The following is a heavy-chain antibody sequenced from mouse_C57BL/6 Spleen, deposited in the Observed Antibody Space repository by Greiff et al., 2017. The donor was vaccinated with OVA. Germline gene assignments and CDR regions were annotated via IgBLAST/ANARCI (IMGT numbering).Heavy chain of an antibody. CDR1: GYTFTSYW. CDR2: IAPSDSET. CDR3: ARGDYYGSSYGY. J-gene: IGHJ2*01. D-gene: IGHD1-1*01. V-gene: IGHV1-52*01. Sequence: VQLQQPGAELVRPGSSVKLSCKASGYTFTSYWMHWVKQRPIQGLEWIGNIAPSDSETHSNQKFKDKATLTVDTSSSTPYMHLSSLTSEDSAVYYCARGDYYGSSYGYWGQGTTLTVSS.